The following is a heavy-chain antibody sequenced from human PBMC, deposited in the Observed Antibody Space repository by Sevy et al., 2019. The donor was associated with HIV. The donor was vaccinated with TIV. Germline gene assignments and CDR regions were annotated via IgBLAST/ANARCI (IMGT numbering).Heavy chain of an antibody. D-gene: IGHD4-17*01. CDR2: IFHSGHT. CDR1: GGSISSGVYS. Sequence: SETLSLTCAVSGGSISSGVYSWNWIRQPPGKGLEWIGYIFHSGHTYYNPSLKSRLTISLDMSKNQLSLKMNSVTAADTAVYYCARDGGTLTTPGAFDFWGQGTMVTVSS. CDR3: ARDGGTLTTPGAFDF. V-gene: IGHV4-30-2*01. J-gene: IGHJ3*01.